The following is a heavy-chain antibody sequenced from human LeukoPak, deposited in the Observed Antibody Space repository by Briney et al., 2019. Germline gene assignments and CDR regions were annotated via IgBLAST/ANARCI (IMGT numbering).Heavy chain of an antibody. Sequence: ASVKVSCKASGYTFTTYGISWVRQAPGHGLEWMGWISTFNGHTNYAQSRQDRVTMTTDTSTNTVYMELSSLISDDTAVYYCARVDTVNYYYYMDVWGKGTPVTVSS. D-gene: IGHD5-18*01. CDR1: GYTFTTYG. J-gene: IGHJ6*03. CDR3: ARVDTVNYYYYMDV. CDR2: ISTFNGHT. V-gene: IGHV1-18*01.